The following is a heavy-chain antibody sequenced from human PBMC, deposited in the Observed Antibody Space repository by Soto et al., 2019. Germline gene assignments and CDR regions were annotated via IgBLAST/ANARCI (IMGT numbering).Heavy chain of an antibody. V-gene: IGHV4-30-4*01. D-gene: IGHD3-22*01. CDR2: IYYSGST. J-gene: IGHJ6*02. Sequence: PSETLSLTCTVSGGSISSGDYYWSWIRQPPGKGLEWIGYIYYSGSTYYNPSLKSRVTISVDTSKNQFSLKLSSVTAADTAVYYCARDPYYYDTQPYYYGMDVWGQGTTVTV. CDR1: GGSISSGDYY. CDR3: ARDPYYYDTQPYYYGMDV.